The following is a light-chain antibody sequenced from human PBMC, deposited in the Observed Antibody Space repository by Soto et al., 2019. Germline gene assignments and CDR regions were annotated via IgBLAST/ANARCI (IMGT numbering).Light chain of an antibody. CDR3: QQYGSSPPT. CDR1: QSVSNNY. V-gene: IGKV3-20*01. J-gene: IGKJ1*01. Sequence: EIVLTQSPGTLSLSQGERATLSCMASQSVSNNYLAWYQQKPGQAPRLLIYGASNRATGIPDRFSGSGSGTDFTLTISRLEPEDFAVYYCQQYGSSPPTFGQGTKVDIK. CDR2: GAS.